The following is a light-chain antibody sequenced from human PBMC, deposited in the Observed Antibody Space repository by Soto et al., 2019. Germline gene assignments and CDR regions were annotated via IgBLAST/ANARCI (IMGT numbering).Light chain of an antibody. Sequence: EIVLTQSPGTLSLSPGERATLSCRPSQSVISSYLAWYQQKPGQAPRLLIYGASSRATVIPDRFSGSGSGTDFTLTISRLEPEDFAVYYCQQYGSSRTFGQGTKV. V-gene: IGKV3-20*01. CDR1: QSVISSY. CDR3: QQYGSSRT. CDR2: GAS. J-gene: IGKJ1*01.